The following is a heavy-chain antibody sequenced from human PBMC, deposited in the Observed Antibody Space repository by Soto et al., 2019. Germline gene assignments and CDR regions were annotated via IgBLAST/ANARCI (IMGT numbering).Heavy chain of an antibody. CDR2: ISGSGGST. Sequence: GGSLRLSCAASGFTFSSYAMSWVRQAPGKGLEWVSAISGSGGSTYYADSVKGRFTISRDNSKNTLYLQVNSLRAEDTAVYYCAKGLYDSSGYYAYYYYYYGMDVWGQGTTVTVSS. V-gene: IGHV3-23*01. CDR1: GFTFSSYA. J-gene: IGHJ6*02. D-gene: IGHD3-22*01. CDR3: AKGLYDSSGYYAYYYYYYGMDV.